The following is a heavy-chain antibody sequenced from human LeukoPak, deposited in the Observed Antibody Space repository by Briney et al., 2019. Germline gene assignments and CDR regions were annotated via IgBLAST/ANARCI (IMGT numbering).Heavy chain of an antibody. CDR2: ISVYNGDT. CDR1: GYTFTSYG. V-gene: IGHV1-18*01. CDR3: ARGPRPNIYYYYYYMDV. Sequence: ASVKVSCKASGYTFTSYGISWVRQAPGQGLEWMGWISVYNGDTNYPQKFQGRVTMTRNTSISTAYMELSSLRSEDTAVYYCARGPRPNIYYYYYYMDVWGKGTTVTVSS. J-gene: IGHJ6*03.